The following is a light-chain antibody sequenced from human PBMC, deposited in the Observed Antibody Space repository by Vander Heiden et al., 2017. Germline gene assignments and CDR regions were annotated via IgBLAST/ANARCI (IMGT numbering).Light chain of an antibody. Sequence: QSVLTQPASASGTPGQRLTISCSGSTSNIGSYHVNWYHQLPGKAPKLLIYDDNKRPSGVPNRFSGSKSGNPASLAISGLQAEDEADYYCGTWDDSLNGWVFGGGTKLTVL. CDR2: DDN. CDR1: TSNIGSYH. J-gene: IGLJ3*02. V-gene: IGLV1-44*01. CDR3: GTWDDSLNGWV.